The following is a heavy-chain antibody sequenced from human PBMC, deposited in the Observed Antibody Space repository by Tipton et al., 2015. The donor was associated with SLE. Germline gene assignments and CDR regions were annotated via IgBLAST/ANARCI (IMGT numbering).Heavy chain of an antibody. Sequence: TLSLTCAVYGESFSDYYWNWIRQTPGKGLEWIGEIHHSGSPSYNPSLKSRVAIAVDTSKNQFSLHLSSVTAADTAVYYCARGRLVRGVVIRLNYFYYYMDVWGKGTTVTVSS. J-gene: IGHJ6*03. CDR2: IHHSGSP. CDR1: GESFSDYY. CDR3: ARGRLVRGVVIRLNYFYYYMDV. V-gene: IGHV4-34*01. D-gene: IGHD3-10*01.